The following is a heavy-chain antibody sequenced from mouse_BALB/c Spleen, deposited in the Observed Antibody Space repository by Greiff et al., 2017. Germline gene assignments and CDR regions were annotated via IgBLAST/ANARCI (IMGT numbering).Heavy chain of an antibody. CDR1: GFNIKDTY. CDR2: IDPANGNT. J-gene: IGHJ3*01. CDR3: ARSPIRPYYYGSSSFAY. V-gene: IGHV14-3*02. D-gene: IGHD1-1*01. Sequence: VQLKQSGAELVKPGASVKLSCTASGFNIKDTYMHWVKQRPEQGLEWIGRIDPANGNTKYDPKFQGKATITADTSSNTAYLQLSSLTSEDTAVYYCARSPIRPYYYGSSSFAYWGQGTLVTVSA.